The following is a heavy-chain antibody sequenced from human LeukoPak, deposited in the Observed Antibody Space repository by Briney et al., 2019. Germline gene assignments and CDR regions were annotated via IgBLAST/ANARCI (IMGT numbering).Heavy chain of an antibody. Sequence: SETLSLTCTGSGGSISRYYWSWIRQPPGKGLEWIGYIYYSGSTNYNPSLKSRVTISVDTSKNQFSLKLSSVTAADTAVYYCARVGGYSNWFDPWGQGTLVTVSS. J-gene: IGHJ5*02. D-gene: IGHD5-12*01. CDR2: IYYSGST. CDR1: GGSISRYY. V-gene: IGHV4-59*01. CDR3: ARVGGYSNWFDP.